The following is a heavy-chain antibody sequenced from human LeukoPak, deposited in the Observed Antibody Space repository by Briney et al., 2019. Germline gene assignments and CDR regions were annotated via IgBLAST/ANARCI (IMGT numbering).Heavy chain of an antibody. J-gene: IGHJ4*02. Sequence: PSETLSLTCGVYGGSFSYYYWSWIRQPPGKGLEWIGEINHSGSTNYNPSLKSRVTISVDTSKNQFSLKLSSVTAADTAVYYCARVPDYGDYVYLFDYWGQGTLVTVSS. CDR1: GGSFSYYY. CDR3: ARVPDYGDYVYLFDY. D-gene: IGHD4-17*01. CDR2: INHSGST. V-gene: IGHV4-34*01.